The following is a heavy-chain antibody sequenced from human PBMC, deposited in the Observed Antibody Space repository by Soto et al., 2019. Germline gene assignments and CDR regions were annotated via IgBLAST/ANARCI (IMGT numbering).Heavy chain of an antibody. Sequence: EVQLLESGGGLVQPGGSLRLSCAASGFTFSSYAMSWVRQAPGKGLEWVSAISGSGGSTYYADSVKGRFTISRDNSKNTLYQQMNSLRAEDTAVYYCAKDVYSYGSFGYGMDVWGQGTTVTVSS. CDR1: GFTFSSYA. J-gene: IGHJ6*02. D-gene: IGHD5-18*01. CDR3: AKDVYSYGSFGYGMDV. CDR2: ISGSGGST. V-gene: IGHV3-23*01.